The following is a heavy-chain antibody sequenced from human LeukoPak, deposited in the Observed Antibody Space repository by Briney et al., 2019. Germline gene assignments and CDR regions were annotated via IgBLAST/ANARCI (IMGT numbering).Heavy chain of an antibody. D-gene: IGHD3-22*01. CDR2: ITGSGDDT. J-gene: IGHJ4*02. V-gene: IGHV3-23*01. CDR3: AKDGYYYDSSGYYPGGGVDY. CDR1: GFTFNKYA. Sequence: GGSLRLSCTASGFTFNKYAMSWVRHTPGKGLEWVSAITGSGDDTFHADSVKGRFTISRDNSKNTLYLQMNSLRAEDTAVYYCAKDGYYYDSSGYYPGGGVDYWGQGTLVTVSS.